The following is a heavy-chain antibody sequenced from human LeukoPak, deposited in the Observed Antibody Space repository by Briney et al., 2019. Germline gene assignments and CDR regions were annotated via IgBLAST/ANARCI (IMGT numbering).Heavy chain of an antibody. CDR1: RFTFSSYA. J-gene: IGHJ2*01. D-gene: IGHD4-17*01. CDR2: ISGSGGGT. V-gene: IGHV3-23*01. Sequence: GGSLRLSCAASRFTFSSYAMSWVRQAPGKGLEWVSGISGSGGGTYYADSVKGRFTISRDNSKNTLYLQMNSLRADDTAVYYCAKDFYGDYDWYFDLWGRGTLVTVSS. CDR3: AKDFYGDYDWYFDL.